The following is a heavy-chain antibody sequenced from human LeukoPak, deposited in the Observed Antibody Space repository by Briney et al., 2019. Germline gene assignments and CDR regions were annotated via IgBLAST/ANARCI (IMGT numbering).Heavy chain of an antibody. CDR2: ISSSSSYI. CDR1: GFTFSSYS. J-gene: IGHJ3*02. Sequence: GGSLRLPCAASGFTFSSYSMNWVRQAPGKGLEWVSSISSSSSYIYYADSVKGRFTISRDNAENSLYLQMNSLRAEDTAVYYCARDTASSGPPLDAFDIWGQGTMVTVSS. D-gene: IGHD3-22*01. V-gene: IGHV3-21*01. CDR3: ARDTASSGPPLDAFDI.